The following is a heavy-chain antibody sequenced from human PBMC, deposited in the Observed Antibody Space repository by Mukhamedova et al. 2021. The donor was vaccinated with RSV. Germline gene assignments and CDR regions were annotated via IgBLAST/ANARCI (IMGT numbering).Heavy chain of an antibody. CDR3: TSGYSGLRSVMDV. D-gene: IGHD5-12*01. V-gene: IGHV5-51*01. CDR2: IYPADSDT. J-gene: IGHJ6*03. Sequence: EYMGIIYPADSDTRYSPSFQGQVTISADKSIATVYLHWSSLKASDNATYYCTSGYSGLRSVMDVWGEGTTVTVSS.